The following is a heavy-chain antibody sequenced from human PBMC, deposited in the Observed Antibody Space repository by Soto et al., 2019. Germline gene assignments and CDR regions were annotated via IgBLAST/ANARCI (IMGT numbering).Heavy chain of an antibody. CDR3: TRGAWDYIKSRYDY. V-gene: IGHV1-18*04. CDR2: ISPYNGNT. J-gene: IGHJ4*02. D-gene: IGHD3-10*01. Sequence: QVQLVQSGGEVKKPGASVKVSCRGSGYTFSNYGISWVRQAPGQGLEWMGWISPYNGNTNSAQKFQGRVTMTTDTSTSAAYMELRSLRSDDTAVYYCTRGAWDYIKSRYDYWGQGTLVTVSS. CDR1: GYTFSNYG.